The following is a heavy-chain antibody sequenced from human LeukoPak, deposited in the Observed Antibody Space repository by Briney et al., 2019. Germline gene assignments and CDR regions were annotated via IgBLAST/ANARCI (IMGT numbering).Heavy chain of an antibody. J-gene: IGHJ4*02. CDR2: IYYSGST. Sequence: SETLSLTCTVSGGSISSYYWSWTRQPPGKGLEWIGYIYYSGSTNYNPSLKSRVTISVDTSKNQFSLKLSSVTAADTAVYYCARYIVATGNFDYWAREPWSPSPQ. V-gene: IGHV4-59*08. CDR3: ARYIVATGNFDY. D-gene: IGHD5-12*01. CDR1: GGSISSYY.